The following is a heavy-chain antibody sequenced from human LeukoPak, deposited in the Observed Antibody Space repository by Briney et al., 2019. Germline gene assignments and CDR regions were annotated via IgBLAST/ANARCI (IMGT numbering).Heavy chain of an antibody. J-gene: IGHJ6*03. CDR1: GFTFSSYS. D-gene: IGHD3-10*01. Sequence: QAGGSLRLSCAASGFTFSSYSMNWVRQAPGKGLEWVSYISSSSSTIYYADSVKGRFTISRGNAKNSLYLQMNSLRAEDTAVYYCARVDRDYYYMDVWGKGTTVTVSS. CDR3: ARVDRDYYYMDV. CDR2: ISSSSSTI. V-gene: IGHV3-48*04.